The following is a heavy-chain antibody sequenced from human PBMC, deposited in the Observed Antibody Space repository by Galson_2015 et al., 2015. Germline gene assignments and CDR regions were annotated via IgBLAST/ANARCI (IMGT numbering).Heavy chain of an antibody. D-gene: IGHD3-10*01. Sequence: SVKVSCKASGGTFSTYAINWVRQAPGQGLEWMGGFVPIFGSTNYAQKFQGRVTITADESTAPCYMQLSSLRSEDTAVYYCARGDVRRVGRGGDFDYWGQGTLVSVSS. CDR2: FVPIFGST. J-gene: IGHJ4*02. CDR3: ARGDVRRVGRGGDFDY. V-gene: IGHV1-69*13. CDR1: GGTFSTYA.